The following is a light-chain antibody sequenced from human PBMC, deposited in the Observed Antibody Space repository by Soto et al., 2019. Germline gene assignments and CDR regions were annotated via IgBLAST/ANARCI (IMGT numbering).Light chain of an antibody. CDR3: QQYDNLPPLT. CDR1: QDISNY. J-gene: IGKJ4*01. Sequence: DIQMTQSPSSLSASVGDRVTITCQASQDISNYLNWYQQKPGKAPKLLIYDASNFETGVPSRFSGSGSGTDFTFTISSLQPEDIATYDCQQYDNLPPLTFGGGTKVEIK. V-gene: IGKV1-33*01. CDR2: DAS.